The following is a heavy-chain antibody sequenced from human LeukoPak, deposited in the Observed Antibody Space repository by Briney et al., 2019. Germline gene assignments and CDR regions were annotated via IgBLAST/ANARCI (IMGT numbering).Heavy chain of an antibody. D-gene: IGHD1-26*01. J-gene: IGHJ5*02. Sequence: GGSLRLSCVASGFTFTNYWMNWVRQAPGKGLEWVASIKQDGSQKSYVDSVKGRFTISRDNAKNSLSLQMDSLRGEDTAVYYCAREGDAGTSWGQGTLVTVSS. CDR3: AREGDAGTS. CDR2: IKQDGSQK. CDR1: GFTFTNYW. V-gene: IGHV3-7*01.